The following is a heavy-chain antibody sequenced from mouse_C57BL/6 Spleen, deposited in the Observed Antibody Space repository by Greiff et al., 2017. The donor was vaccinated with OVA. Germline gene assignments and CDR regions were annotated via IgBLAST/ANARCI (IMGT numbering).Heavy chain of an antibody. Sequence: DVKLVESGGGLVKPGGSLKLSCAASGFTFSSYTMSWVRQTPEKRLEWVATISGGGGNTYYPDSVKGRFTISRDNAKNTLYLQMSSLRSEDTALYYCARLNGYYFDYWGQGTTLTVSS. D-gene: IGHD2-2*01. V-gene: IGHV5-9*01. CDR2: ISGGGGNT. J-gene: IGHJ2*01. CDR3: ARLNGYYFDY. CDR1: GFTFSSYT.